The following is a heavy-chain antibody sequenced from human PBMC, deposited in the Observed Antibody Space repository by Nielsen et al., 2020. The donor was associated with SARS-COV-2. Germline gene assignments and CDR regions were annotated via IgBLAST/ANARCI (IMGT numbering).Heavy chain of an antibody. J-gene: IGHJ6*02. D-gene: IGHD3-10*01. V-gene: IGHV1-18*01. CDR3: ARARRFGELTSYGMDV. Sequence: WVRQAPGQGLEWMGWISAYNGNTNYAQKLQGRVTMTTDTSTSTAYMELRSLRSDDTAVYYCARARRFGELTSYGMDVWGQGTTVTVSS. CDR2: ISAYNGNT.